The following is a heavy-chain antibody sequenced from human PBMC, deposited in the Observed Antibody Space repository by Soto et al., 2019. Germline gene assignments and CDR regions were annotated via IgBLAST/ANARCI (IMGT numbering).Heavy chain of an antibody. J-gene: IGHJ4*02. D-gene: IGHD3-10*01. CDR1: GGSVNSGNYY. V-gene: IGHV4-61*01. Sequence: QVQLQESGPGLVKPSETLSLTCSVSGGSVNSGNYYWSWIRQPPGKGLEWIGYIYYSGSTNYNRSLKSRVTISLDTSKNQFSLSLNSVTAADTAVYYCARVGVTMIRGADYWGQGTLVTVSS. CDR2: IYYSGST. CDR3: ARVGVTMIRGADY.